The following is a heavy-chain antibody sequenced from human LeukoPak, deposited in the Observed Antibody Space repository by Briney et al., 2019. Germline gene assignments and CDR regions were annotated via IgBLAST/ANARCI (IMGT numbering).Heavy chain of an antibody. CDR3: ARAKGDFWSGYYYNWFDP. CDR1: GGSVSSGSYY. CDR2: IYYSGST. V-gene: IGHV4-61*01. D-gene: IGHD3-3*01. J-gene: IGHJ5*02. Sequence: SETLSLTCTVSGGSVSSGSYYWSWIRQPPGKGLEWIGYIYYSGSTNYNPSLKSRVTISVDTSKNQFSLKLSSMTAADTAVYYCARAKGDFWSGYYYNWFDPWGQGTLVTVSS.